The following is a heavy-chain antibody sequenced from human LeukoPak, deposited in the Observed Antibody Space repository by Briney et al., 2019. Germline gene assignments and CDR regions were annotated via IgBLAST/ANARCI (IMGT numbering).Heavy chain of an antibody. CDR3: ARGGAARPDY. Sequence: GGSLRLSCAASGFIFKNYAMAWVRQPPGKGLEWVSVSSGSGTHTYYAASVKGRFTISRDNAKNSLYLQMNSLRAEDTAVYYCARGGAARPDYWGQGTLVTVSS. V-gene: IGHV3-21*06. D-gene: IGHD6-6*01. CDR1: GFIFKNYA. CDR2: SSGSGTHT. J-gene: IGHJ4*02.